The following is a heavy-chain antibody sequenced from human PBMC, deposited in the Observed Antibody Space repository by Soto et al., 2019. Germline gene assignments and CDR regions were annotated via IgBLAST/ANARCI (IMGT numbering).Heavy chain of an antibody. J-gene: IGHJ6*03. Sequence: GGSLRLSCAASGFTFSNYAMSRVRQAPGKGLEWVSGMSGSGGRTYYADSVKGRFTISRDNSKNTLYLQMNSLRAEDTAVYFCAKGRGTPYYMDVWGKGTTVTVSS. CDR1: GFTFSNYA. V-gene: IGHV3-23*01. CDR3: AKGRGTPYYMDV. CDR2: MSGSGGRT. D-gene: IGHD3-10*01.